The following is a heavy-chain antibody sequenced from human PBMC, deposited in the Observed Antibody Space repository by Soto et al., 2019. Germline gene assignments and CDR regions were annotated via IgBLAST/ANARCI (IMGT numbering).Heavy chain of an antibody. Sequence: PSETLSLTCTVSGGSISSYYWSWIRQPPGKGLEWIGYIYYSGSTNYNPSLKSRVTISVDTSKNQFSLKLSSVTAADTAVYYCARQAWSDDSSGYETQFDYWGQGTLVTVSS. J-gene: IGHJ4*02. D-gene: IGHD3-22*01. V-gene: IGHV4-59*08. CDR2: IYYSGST. CDR1: GGSISSYY. CDR3: ARQAWSDDSSGYETQFDY.